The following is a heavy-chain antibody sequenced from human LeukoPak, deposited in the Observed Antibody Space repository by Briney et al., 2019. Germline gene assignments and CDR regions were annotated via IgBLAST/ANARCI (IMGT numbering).Heavy chain of an antibody. J-gene: IGHJ5*02. CDR1: GYTFTSYD. V-gene: IGHV1-8*01. D-gene: IGHD4-17*01. Sequence: EASVKVSCKASGYTFTSYDINWVRQAPGQGLEGMGWMNPKSGNTEYAQKFEGRVTMTRNTYISTAYMQLSSLRSEDTAVYYCARGFGPTVPPSWGQGTLVPGSS. CDR3: ARGFGPTVPPS. CDR2: MNPKSGNT.